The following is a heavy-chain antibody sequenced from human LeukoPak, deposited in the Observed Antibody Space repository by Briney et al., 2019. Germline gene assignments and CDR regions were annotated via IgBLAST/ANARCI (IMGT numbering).Heavy chain of an antibody. D-gene: IGHD6-19*01. J-gene: IGHJ1*01. V-gene: IGHV4-59*01. Sequence: SETLSLTCTVSGGSISSYYWSWLRQPPGKGLEWIGYIYYSGSTNYNPSLKSRVTISVDTSKNQFSLKLSSVTAADTTVYYCARDDGVYSSGPYFQHWGQGTLVTVSS. CDR1: GGSISSYY. CDR3: ARDDGVYSSGPYFQH. CDR2: IYYSGST.